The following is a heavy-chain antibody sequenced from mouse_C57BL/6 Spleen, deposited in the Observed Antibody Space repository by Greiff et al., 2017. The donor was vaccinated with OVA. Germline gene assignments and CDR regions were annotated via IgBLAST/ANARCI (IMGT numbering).Heavy chain of an antibody. V-gene: IGHV1-64*01. J-gene: IGHJ2*01. Sequence: QVQLKQPGAELVKPGASVKLSCKASGYTFTSYWMHWVKQRPGQGLEWIGMIHPNSGSTNYNEKFKSKATLTVDKSSSTAYMQLSSLTSEDSAVYYCAREGDYDFDYWGQGTTLTVSS. D-gene: IGHD2-4*01. CDR3: AREGDYDFDY. CDR2: IHPNSGST. CDR1: GYTFTSYW.